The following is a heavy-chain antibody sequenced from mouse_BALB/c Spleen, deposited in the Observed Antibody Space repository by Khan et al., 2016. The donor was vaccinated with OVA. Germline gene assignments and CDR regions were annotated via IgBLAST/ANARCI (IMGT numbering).Heavy chain of an antibody. D-gene: IGHD2-1*01. CDR2: INSDGTYT. CDR3: ARRNFGPLAY. J-gene: IGHJ3*01. Sequence: EVELVESGGGLVKPGGSLKLSCAASGCTFRSYAMSWVRQTPEKRLEWVATINSDGTYTYYPDSVKWPFTISRDNAKNTLYLQMSSRRSEYTSMYYCARRNFGPLAYWGQGTLVTFSA. CDR1: GCTFRSYA. V-gene: IGHV5-9-3*01.